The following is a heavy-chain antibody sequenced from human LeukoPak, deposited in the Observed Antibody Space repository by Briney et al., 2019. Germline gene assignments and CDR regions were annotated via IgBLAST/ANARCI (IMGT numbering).Heavy chain of an antibody. V-gene: IGHV5-51*01. J-gene: IGHJ3*02. Sequence: GESLQISSQGSGYRFTSYWIGWVRPMPGKGLEWMGFIYPGDSDTRYSPSFQGQVTISADKSMSTAYLQWSSLKASDTAMYYCARRRGRYSGDAFDIWGQGTMVTVSS. CDR1: GYRFTSYW. CDR2: IYPGDSDT. D-gene: IGHD1-26*01. CDR3: ARRRGRYSGDAFDI.